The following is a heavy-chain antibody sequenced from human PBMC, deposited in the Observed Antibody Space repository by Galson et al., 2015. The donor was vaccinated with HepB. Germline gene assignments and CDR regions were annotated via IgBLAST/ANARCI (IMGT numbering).Heavy chain of an antibody. V-gene: IGHV3-7*01. D-gene: IGHD3-10*01. CDR3: ARDIRPGVRPLWYFDL. J-gene: IGHJ2*01. CDR1: GSYFSSYW. CDR2: IKRD. Sequence: SLRLSCAASGSYFSSYWMSWVRQAPGRGLEWVANIKRDSEKGRFTISRDNARNSLYLRMNSLRAEDTAVYYCARDIRPGVRPLWYFDLWGRGTLVTVSS.